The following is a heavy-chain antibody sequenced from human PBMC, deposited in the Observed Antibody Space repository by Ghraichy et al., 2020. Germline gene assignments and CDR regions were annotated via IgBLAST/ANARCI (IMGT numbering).Heavy chain of an antibody. V-gene: IGHV4-34*01. CDR3: ARAHLVVVAATSWFDP. CDR2: INHSGST. J-gene: IGHJ5*02. Sequence: SQTLSLTCAVYGGSFSGYYWSWIRQPPGKGLEWIGEINHSGSTNYNPSLKSRVTISVDTSKNQFSLKLSSVTAADTAVYYCARAHLVVVAATSWFDPWGQGTLVTVSS. CDR1: GGSFSGYY. D-gene: IGHD2-15*01.